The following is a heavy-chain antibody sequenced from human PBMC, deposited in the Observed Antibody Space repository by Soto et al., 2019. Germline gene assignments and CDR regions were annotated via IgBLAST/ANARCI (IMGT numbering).Heavy chain of an antibody. V-gene: IGHV3-21*01. CDR1: GFTFSTYT. D-gene: IGHD3-10*01. J-gene: IGHJ5*02. CDR2: ISSGSSYI. Sequence: WGSLLLSCASSGFTFSTYTMSWVRQAPGKGLEWISSISSGSSYIYYAGSVKGRFTISRDNSKNSLFLQMNSLRADDTAVYYCARDLLSGGAYPESWGQGTKVTVS. CDR3: ARDLLSGGAYPES.